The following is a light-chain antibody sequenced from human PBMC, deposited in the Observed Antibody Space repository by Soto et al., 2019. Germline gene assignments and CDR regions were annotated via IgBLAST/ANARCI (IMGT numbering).Light chain of an antibody. CDR3: QQLNDYPVT. V-gene: IGKV1-9*01. Sequence: DIPLTQSPSFLSASVGDRVTITCRASQGISSYLAWYQQKPGIAPSLLIYTASTLQSGVPSRFSGSGSGTDFTLTISSLQPEDFATYYCQQLNDYPVTFGGGTKVEIK. J-gene: IGKJ4*01. CDR1: QGISSY. CDR2: TAS.